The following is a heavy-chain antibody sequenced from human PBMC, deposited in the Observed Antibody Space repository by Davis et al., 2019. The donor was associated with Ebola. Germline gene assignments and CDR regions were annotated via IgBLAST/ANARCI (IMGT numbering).Heavy chain of an antibody. CDR1: GYTFNSYY. J-gene: IGHJ4*02. Sequence: AASVKVSCKASGYTFNSYYIHWVRQAPGQGLEWMGIINPSGGSTTYAQKFQGRVTMTRDTSTRTVYMELSGLRSEDTAVYYCARGRGHYESSGGDFWGQGTLVTVSS. D-gene: IGHD3-22*01. CDR3: ARGRGHYESSGGDF. CDR2: INPSGGST. V-gene: IGHV1-46*02.